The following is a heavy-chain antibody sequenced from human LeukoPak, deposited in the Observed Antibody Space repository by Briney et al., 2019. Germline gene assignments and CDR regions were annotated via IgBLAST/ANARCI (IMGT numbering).Heavy chain of an antibody. CDR2: IYYSGST. V-gene: IGHV4-39*01. CDR1: GGSISSSSYY. D-gene: IGHD3-22*01. J-gene: IGHJ6*03. CDR3: ASLTYYYDSSGYYSPQYYYYYYYMDV. Sequence: PSETLSLTCTVSGGSISSSSYYWGWIRQPPGKGLEWIGSIYYSGSTYYNPSLKSRVTISVDTSKNQFSLKLSSVIAADTAVYYCASLTYYYDSSGYYSPQYYYYYYYMDVWGKGTTVTVSS.